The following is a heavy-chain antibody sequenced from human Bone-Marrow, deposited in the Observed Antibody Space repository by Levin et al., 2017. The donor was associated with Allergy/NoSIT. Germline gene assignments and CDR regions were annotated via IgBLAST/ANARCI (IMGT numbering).Heavy chain of an antibody. D-gene: IGHD1-7*01. J-gene: IGHJ6*02. V-gene: IGHV3-23*01. CDR2: LLFLCGPP. Sequence: LSFSSSLFSLSIVAFIWVRQAPWPFLSFFSSLLFLCGPPSSADSVKGRFTISRDNSRNTLYLEMNILRAEDTAVYYCARERITGTTWGGIYGMDVWGQGTTVTVSS. CDR3: ARERITGTTWGGIYGMDV. CDR1: LFSLSIVA.